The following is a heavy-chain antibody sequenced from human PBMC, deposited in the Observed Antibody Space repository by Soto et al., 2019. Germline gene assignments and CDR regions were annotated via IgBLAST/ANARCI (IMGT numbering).Heavy chain of an antibody. J-gene: IGHJ4*02. CDR2: ISYDGSNK. CDR1: GFTFSSYG. CDR3: AKPQATIIDWCLDY. V-gene: IGHV3-30*18. Sequence: QVQLVESGGGVVQPGRSLRLSCAASGFTFSSYGMHWVRQAPGKGLEWVAVISYDGSNKYDADSVKGRFTISRDNSKNTLYLQMNSLRAEDTAVYYCAKPQATIIDWCLDYWGQGTLVTVSS. D-gene: IGHD5-12*01.